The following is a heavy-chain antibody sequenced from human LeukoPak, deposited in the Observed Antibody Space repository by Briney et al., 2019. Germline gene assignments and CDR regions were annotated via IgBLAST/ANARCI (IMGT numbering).Heavy chain of an antibody. CDR1: GFTFSSYA. Sequence: GGSLRLSCAASGFTFSSYAMHWVRQAPGKGLEYVSAISSNGGSTYYANSVKGRFTISRDNSKNKLYLQMGSLRAEDMAVYYCARDFGGWYYFDYWGQGTLVTVSS. CDR2: ISSNGGST. D-gene: IGHD6-19*01. J-gene: IGHJ4*02. V-gene: IGHV3-64*01. CDR3: ARDFGGWYYFDY.